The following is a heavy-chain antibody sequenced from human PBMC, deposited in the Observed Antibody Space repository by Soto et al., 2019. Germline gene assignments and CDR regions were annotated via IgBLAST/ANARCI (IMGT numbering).Heavy chain of an antibody. Sequence: EVQLVESGGGLVQPGGSLRLSCTASGFTFNNYYINWVRQAPGKGLEWVSCIDNSGGSMYYADSVKGRFTMSRDNTKNSMYLKMNSLRAEDTAVYFWSRDRADYYMDVWGKVTTVTVSS. CDR3: SRDRADYYMDV. J-gene: IGHJ6*03. CDR1: GFTFNNYY. CDR2: IDNSGGSM. D-gene: IGHD3-10*01. V-gene: IGHV3-48*01.